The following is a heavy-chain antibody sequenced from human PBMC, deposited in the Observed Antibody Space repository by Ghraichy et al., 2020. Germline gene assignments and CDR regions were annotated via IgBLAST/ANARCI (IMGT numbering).Heavy chain of an antibody. CDR2: ISGNGYST. CDR3: ARAGPTLTAFWSWFDP. Sequence: GESLNISCAASGFTFDHYAITWVRQAPGKGLEWVAAISGNGYSTYYADSVKGRFTISRDNSKNTLYLQMNSLRAEDTAVYYCARAGPTLTAFWSWFDPWGQGTLITVSS. V-gene: IGHV3-23*01. CDR1: GFTFDHYA. D-gene: IGHD2-21*02. J-gene: IGHJ5*02.